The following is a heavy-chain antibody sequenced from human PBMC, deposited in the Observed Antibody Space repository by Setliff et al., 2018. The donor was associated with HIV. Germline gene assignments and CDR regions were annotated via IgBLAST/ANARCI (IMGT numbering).Heavy chain of an antibody. Sequence: SETLSLTCTVSGGSISSYYWSWIRQPPGKGLEWIGYIYYSGSTNYNPSLKCRVTISVDTPKNQFSLKLSSVTAADTAVYYCARGPRGIAVAGDAFDIWGQGTMVTVSS. CDR1: GGSISSYY. J-gene: IGHJ3*02. CDR2: IYYSGST. D-gene: IGHD6-19*01. CDR3: ARGPRGIAVAGDAFDI. V-gene: IGHV4-59*01.